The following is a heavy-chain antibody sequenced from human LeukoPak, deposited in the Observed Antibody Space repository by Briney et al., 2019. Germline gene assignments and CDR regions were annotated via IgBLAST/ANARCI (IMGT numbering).Heavy chain of an antibody. CDR2: IYYTGST. J-gene: IGHJ6*03. D-gene: IGHD1-20*01. Sequence: PSETLSLTCTISGGSVSDYYWSWIRQSPGKGLEWIGYIYYTGSTTYNPSLKSRVTMSADTSKNQFSLKLSSVTAADTAVYFCARGSISGTRIYYYYYLDVWGKGTTVTISS. V-gene: IGHV4-59*02. CDR1: GGSVSDYY. CDR3: ARGSISGTRIYYYYYLDV.